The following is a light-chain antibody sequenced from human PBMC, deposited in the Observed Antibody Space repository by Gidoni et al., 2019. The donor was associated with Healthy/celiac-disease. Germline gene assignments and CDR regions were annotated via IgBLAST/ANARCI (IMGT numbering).Light chain of an antibody. CDR1: QGISSY. CDR2: AAS. J-gene: IGKJ4*01. V-gene: IGKV1-8*01. CDR3: QQYYNYHPLT. Sequence: AIRITQSPSSLSASTGDRVTITCRASQGISSYLAWYQQKPGKAPQLLIYAASTLQSRVPSRFSGGRSGTDFTLTISCLQSEDFATYYCQQYYNYHPLTFGGGTKVEIK.